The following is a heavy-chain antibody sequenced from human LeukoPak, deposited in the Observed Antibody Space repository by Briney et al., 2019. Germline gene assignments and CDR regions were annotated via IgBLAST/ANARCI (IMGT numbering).Heavy chain of an antibody. V-gene: IGHV3-21*01. CDR2: ISSSATYK. CDR1: GFNFKLYS. CDR3: ARGGGAWGEFDY. Sequence: PGGSLRLSCAASGFNFKLYSMHWVRQAPGKGLEWVSSISSSATYKYYPDSLKGRFTISRDNAKKSLFLQLDSLRAEDTAVYSYARGGGAWGEFDYWGLGTLVIVSS. D-gene: IGHD3-16*01. J-gene: IGHJ4*02.